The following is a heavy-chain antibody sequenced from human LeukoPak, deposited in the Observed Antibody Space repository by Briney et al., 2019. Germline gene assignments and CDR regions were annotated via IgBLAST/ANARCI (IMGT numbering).Heavy chain of an antibody. V-gene: IGHV3-74*01. J-gene: IGHJ6*02. Sequence: PGGSLRLSCAASGFIFSTYWMHWVRHAPGKGLVWVSRISSDGSSTNYADSVKGRFTISRDNAKNTLYLQMNSLRAEDTAVYYCARQVNYGMDVWGQGTTVTVSS. D-gene: IGHD2-21*01. CDR1: GFIFSTYW. CDR2: ISSDGSST. CDR3: ARQVNYGMDV.